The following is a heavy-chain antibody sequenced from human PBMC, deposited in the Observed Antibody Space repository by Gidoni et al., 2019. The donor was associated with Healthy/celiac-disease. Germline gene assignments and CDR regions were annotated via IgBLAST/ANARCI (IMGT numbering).Heavy chain of an antibody. CDR3: ARDFRAPERNFRSYYYGSGTLDY. CDR2: ISSSGSTI. J-gene: IGHJ4*02. V-gene: IGHV3-48*03. D-gene: IGHD3-10*01. CDR1: GFPLRGYE. Sequence: EVQLLESGDGLVQPWRSLRHSCSASGFPLRGYEMNWDRQAPGKGLEWVAYISSSGSTIYYADSVKGRFTISRENAKNSLYLQMKSLRAEDTAVYYCARDFRAPERNFRSYYYGSGTLDYWGQGTLVTVSS.